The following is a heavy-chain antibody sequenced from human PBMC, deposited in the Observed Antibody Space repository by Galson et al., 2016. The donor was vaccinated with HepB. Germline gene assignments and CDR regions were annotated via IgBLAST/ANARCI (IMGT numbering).Heavy chain of an antibody. CDR2: ISDIGANT. J-gene: IGHJ4*02. D-gene: IGHD3-10*01. Sequence: LRLSCAGSGFIFNSHAMSWVRQAPGKGLELVSAISDIGANTYHADFVKGRFTISRDNSKNTVYLQMNSLRVEDTAVYYCAARYGEFLMVFDYWGQGTLVTVSS. CDR1: GFIFNSHA. V-gene: IGHV3-23*01. CDR3: AARYGEFLMVFDY.